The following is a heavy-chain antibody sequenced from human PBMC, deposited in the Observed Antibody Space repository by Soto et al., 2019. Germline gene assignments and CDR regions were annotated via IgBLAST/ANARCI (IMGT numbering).Heavy chain of an antibody. Sequence: PSETLSLTCTVSGGSVSSGSYYWSWIRQPPGKGLEWIGYIYYSGSTNYNPSLKSRVTISVDTSKNQFSLKLSSVTAADTAVYYCARRRGYSFDYWGQGTLVTVSS. V-gene: IGHV4-61*01. CDR3: ARRRGYSFDY. J-gene: IGHJ4*02. D-gene: IGHD5-18*01. CDR2: IYYSGST. CDR1: GGSVSSGSYY.